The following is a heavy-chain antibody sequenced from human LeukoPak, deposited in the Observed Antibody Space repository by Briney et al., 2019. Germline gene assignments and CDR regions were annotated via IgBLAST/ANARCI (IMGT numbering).Heavy chain of an antibody. Sequence: SQTLSLTCAISGDSVSSDSSAWNWIRQSPSRGLEWLGRTYYRSKWYNNYAVSVKSQITINPDTTKNQFSLQLNSVTPEDTAVYYCAKRGGQDYYYGMDVWGQGTTVTVSS. CDR1: GDSVSSDSSA. V-gene: IGHV6-1*01. CDR3: AKRGGQDYYYGMDV. J-gene: IGHJ6*02. D-gene: IGHD2-15*01. CDR2: TYYRSKWYN.